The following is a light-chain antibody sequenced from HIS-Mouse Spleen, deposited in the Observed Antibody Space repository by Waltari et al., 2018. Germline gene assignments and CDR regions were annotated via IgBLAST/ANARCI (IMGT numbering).Light chain of an antibody. CDR3: YSTDSSGNHRV. V-gene: IGLV3-10*01. CDR1: ALPKKY. Sequence: SYELTQPPSVPVSPGQTARITCSGDALPKKYAYWDQQKSGQAPVLVIYEDSKRPSGIPERFSGSSSGTMATWTISGAQVEDEADYYCYSTDSSGNHRVFGGGTKLTVL. J-gene: IGLJ2*01. CDR2: EDS.